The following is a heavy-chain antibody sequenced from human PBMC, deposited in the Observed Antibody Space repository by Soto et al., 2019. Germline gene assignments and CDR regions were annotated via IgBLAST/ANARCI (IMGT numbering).Heavy chain of an antibody. V-gene: IGHV3-7*05. CDR1: GFTFSSYW. CDR3: ARKRRRIYSSSWRDAFDI. J-gene: IGHJ3*02. Sequence: GGSLRLSCAASGFTFSSYWMSWVRQAPGKGLEWVANIKQDGSEKYYVDSVKGRFTISRDNAKNSLYLQMNSLRAEDTAVYYCARKRRRIYSSSWRDAFDIWGQWTMVTVSS. D-gene: IGHD6-13*01. CDR2: IKQDGSEK.